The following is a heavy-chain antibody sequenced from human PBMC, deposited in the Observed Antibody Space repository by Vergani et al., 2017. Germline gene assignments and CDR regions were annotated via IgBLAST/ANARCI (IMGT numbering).Heavy chain of an antibody. CDR3: AKLLGVTGATTDFDY. D-gene: IGHD1-20*01. J-gene: IGHJ4*02. V-gene: IGHV3-30*18. CDR2: ISYDGSNK. CDR1: GFTFSSYG. Sequence: QVQLVESGGGVVQHGRSLRLSCAASGFTFSSYGMHWVRQAPGKGLEWVAVISYDGSNKYYADSVKGRFTISRDNSKNTLYLQMNSLRAEDTAVYYCAKLLGVTGATTDFDYWGQGTLVTVSS.